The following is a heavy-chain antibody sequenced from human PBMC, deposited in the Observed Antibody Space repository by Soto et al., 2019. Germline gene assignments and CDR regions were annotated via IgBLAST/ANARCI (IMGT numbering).Heavy chain of an antibody. CDR2: INPTEGRT. D-gene: IGHD5-12*01. V-gene: IGHV1-46*01. Sequence: QVQLVQSGAGVRKPGASLKLSCQTSGYPFTSYHMHWGRQAPGQGLERMGVINPTEGRTRYSQRFQDRVTMTRDTSTSTVYMELSSLRSEDTATYFCARGREYSFGYNWFDPWVQGTLVTVSS. CDR3: ARGREYSFGYNWFDP. J-gene: IGHJ5*02. CDR1: GYPFTSYH.